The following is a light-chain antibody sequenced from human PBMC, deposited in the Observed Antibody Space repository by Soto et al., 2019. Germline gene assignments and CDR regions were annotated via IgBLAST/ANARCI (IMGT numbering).Light chain of an antibody. V-gene: IGKV3D-20*02. CDR2: GAS. CDR3: QQRSNWPIT. Sequence: EIVLTQSPGTLSLSPGERATLSCRASQSITNNYLAWYQQKPGRAHRLLIYGASSRATGIPARFSGSGSGTEFTLTISSLQSEDFAVYYCQQRSNWPITFGQGTRLEIK. J-gene: IGKJ5*01. CDR1: QSITNNY.